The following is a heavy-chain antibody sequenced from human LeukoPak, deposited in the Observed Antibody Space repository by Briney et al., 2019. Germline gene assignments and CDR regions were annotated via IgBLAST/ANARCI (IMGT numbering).Heavy chain of an antibody. CDR3: ARRSSGSSRPYYFDY. V-gene: IGHV1-2*02. Sequence: ASVKVSCKASGYTFTGYYIHWVRQAPGQGLEWMGWINPNSGGTNYAQKFQGRVSMTRDTSISTVYMELSSLRSEDTAVYYCARRSSGSSRPYYFDYWGQGTLVTVSS. D-gene: IGHD1-26*01. CDR2: INPNSGGT. CDR1: GYTFTGYY. J-gene: IGHJ4*02.